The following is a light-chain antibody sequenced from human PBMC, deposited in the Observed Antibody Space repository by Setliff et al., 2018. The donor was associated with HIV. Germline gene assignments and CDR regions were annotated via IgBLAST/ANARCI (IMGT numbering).Light chain of an antibody. CDR2: EVS. CDR3: CSYTSRNTDV. J-gene: IGLJ1*01. V-gene: IGLV2-8*01. Sequence: QSVLTQPPSASGSPGQSVTISCTGTSSDVGGYNYVSWYQQHPGKAPKLMIYEVSRRPSGVPDRFSGSKSGNTASLTVSGLQAEDEADYYCCSYTSRNTDVFGTGTKVTVL. CDR1: SSDVGGYNY.